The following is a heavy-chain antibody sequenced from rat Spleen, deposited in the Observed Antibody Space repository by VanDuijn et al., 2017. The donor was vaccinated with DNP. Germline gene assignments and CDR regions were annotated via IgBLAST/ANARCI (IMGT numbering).Heavy chain of an antibody. Sequence: EVHLVESGGGLVQPGRSLKLSCAASGFTFSDFNMAWVRQAPKKGLEWVATIFYDGSTTYYGDSVKGRFTISRDDAKNTLYQQMDSLRSEDTATYYCATHGFGYFDYWGQGVVVTVSS. CDR3: ATHGFGYFDY. V-gene: IGHV5-7*01. D-gene: IGHD4-3*01. CDR1: GFTFSDFN. CDR2: IFYDGSTT. J-gene: IGHJ2*01.